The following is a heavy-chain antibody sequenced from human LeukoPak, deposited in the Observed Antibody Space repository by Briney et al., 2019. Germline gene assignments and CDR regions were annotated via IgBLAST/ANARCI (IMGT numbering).Heavy chain of an antibody. D-gene: IGHD5-18*01. CDR3: ARNVDTVMVGGGWFDP. V-gene: IGHV4-28*01. CDR1: GYSISSSNW. Sequence: SDTLSLTCAVSGYSISSSNWWGWIRQPPGKGLEWIGYIYYSGSTYYNPSLKRRVTISVDTSKNQFSLKLSSVTAVGTAVYYCARNVDTVMVGGGWFDPWGQGTLVTVSS. CDR2: IYYSGST. J-gene: IGHJ5*02.